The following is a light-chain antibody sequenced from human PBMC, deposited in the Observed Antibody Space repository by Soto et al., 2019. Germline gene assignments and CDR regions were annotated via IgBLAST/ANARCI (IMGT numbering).Light chain of an antibody. V-gene: IGKV3-15*01. J-gene: IGKJ3*01. CDR1: QGVSSN. Sequence: EIVMTQSPATLSVSPGERATLSCRASQGVSSNLAWYQQKPGQAPRLLIYDASTRATGIPARFSGSGSGTEFTLTISSLQSEDFAVYYCQHYNHWPPEGTFGPGTKVDIK. CDR2: DAS. CDR3: QHYNHWPPEGT.